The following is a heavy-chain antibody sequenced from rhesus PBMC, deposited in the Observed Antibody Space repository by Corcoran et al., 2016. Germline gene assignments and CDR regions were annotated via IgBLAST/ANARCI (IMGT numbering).Heavy chain of an antibody. Sequence: QVQLQESGPGLVKPSETLSLTCAVSGGSISSGYYYWSWTRQPPGKGLEWIGYITYSGSTSYNPSPKSRVTISRDTSKNQFSLKLSSVTAADTAVYYCARGGGMNPFDYWGQGVLVTVSS. D-gene: IGHD6-13*01. J-gene: IGHJ4*01. CDR1: GGSISSGYYY. CDR3: ARGGGMNPFDY. V-gene: IGHV4-122*02. CDR2: ITYSGST.